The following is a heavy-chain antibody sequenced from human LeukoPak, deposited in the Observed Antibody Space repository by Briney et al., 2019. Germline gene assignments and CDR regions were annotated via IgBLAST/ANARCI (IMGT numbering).Heavy chain of an antibody. CDR3: ARLNGDGFDI. V-gene: IGHV3-7*01. D-gene: IGHD2-8*01. J-gene: IGHJ3*02. CDR1: GFTFSTYW. CDR2: IKYDGSEK. Sequence: PGGSLRLSCAASGFTFSTYWMNWVRQAPGKGLEWVANIKYDGSEKYYVDSVKGRFTISRDNAENSLHLQMNSLRAEDTAVYYCARLNGDGFDIWGQGAKVTVSS.